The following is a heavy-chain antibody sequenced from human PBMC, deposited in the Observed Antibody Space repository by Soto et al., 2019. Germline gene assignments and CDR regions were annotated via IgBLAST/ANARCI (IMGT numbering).Heavy chain of an antibody. CDR2: IDPSDSYT. CDR3: ARHVVVVAATPRYYYGMDV. Sequence: GESLKISCKGSGYSFTSYWISWVRQMPGKGLEWMGRIDPSDSYTNYSPSFQGHVTISADKSISTAYLQWSSLKASDTAMYYCARHVVVVAATPRYYYGMDVWGQGTTVTVS. J-gene: IGHJ6*02. CDR1: GYSFTSYW. D-gene: IGHD2-15*01. V-gene: IGHV5-10-1*01.